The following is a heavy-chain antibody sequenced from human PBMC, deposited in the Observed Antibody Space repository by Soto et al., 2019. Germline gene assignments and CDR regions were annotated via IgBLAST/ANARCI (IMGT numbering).Heavy chain of an antibody. CDR1: GFSFSDHY. J-gene: IGHJ3*02. V-gene: IGHV3-72*01. CDR2: SRNRPKKYTT. CDR3: VRISAETSNAFDI. D-gene: IGHD3-16*02. Sequence: PGGSLRLSCAGSGFSFSDHYMDWVRQAPGKGLEWVGRSRNRPKKYTTEYAASVKGRFTISRDDSKNSVYLQMNSLKIDDTAIYFCVRISAETSNAFDIWGQGTMVTVSS.